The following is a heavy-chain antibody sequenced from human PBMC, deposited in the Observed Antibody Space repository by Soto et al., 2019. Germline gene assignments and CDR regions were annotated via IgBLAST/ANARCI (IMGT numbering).Heavy chain of an antibody. CDR1: GAPITWGDYS. J-gene: IGHJ5*02. CDR3: AARPSSDSSGYYFYWFDP. Sequence: PSETLSLTCAISGAPITWGDYSWNWIRQPPGKGLEWIGYIFHGGSTYYNPSLRSRVTISVDTSKNQFSLKLSSVTAADTAVYYCAARPSSDSSGYYFYWFDPWGQGTLVTVSS. D-gene: IGHD3-22*01. V-gene: IGHV4-30-2*05. CDR2: IFHGGST.